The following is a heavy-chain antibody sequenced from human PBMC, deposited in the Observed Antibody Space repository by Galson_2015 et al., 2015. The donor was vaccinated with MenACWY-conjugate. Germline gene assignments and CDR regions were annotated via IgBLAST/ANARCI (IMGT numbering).Heavy chain of an antibody. J-gene: IGHJ4*02. CDR3: ARAPMVRGLLYY. D-gene: IGHD3-10*01. CDR1: GFTFSSYS. V-gene: IGHV3-66*02. Sequence: SLRLSCAASGFTFSSYSMNWVRQAPGKGLEWVSVIYAGGNTYYADSVKGRFTISRDNSKNTLDLQMNSLRTEDTAVYYCARAPMVRGLLYYWGQGTLVTVSS. CDR2: IYAGGNT.